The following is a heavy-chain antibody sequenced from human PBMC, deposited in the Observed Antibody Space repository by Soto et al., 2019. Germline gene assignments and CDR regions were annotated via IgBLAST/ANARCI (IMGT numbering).Heavy chain of an antibody. D-gene: IGHD3-16*01. CDR2: ISGYNGDT. CDR1: GYTFTSHG. CDR3: ARDPSNTSGNNLYPDY. V-gene: IGHV1-18*01. J-gene: IGHJ4*02. Sequence: ASVKVSCKASGYTFTSHGISWVRQAPGQGLEWMGWISGYNGDTKYAYKFQGRVTMATDKSTSTAFMELRSLTSDDTAVYYCARDPSNTSGNNLYPDYWGQGTLVTVSS.